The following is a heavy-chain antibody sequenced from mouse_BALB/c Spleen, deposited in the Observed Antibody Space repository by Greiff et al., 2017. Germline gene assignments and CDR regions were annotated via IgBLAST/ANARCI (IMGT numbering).Heavy chain of an antibody. Sequence: VKLMESGPELVKPGASVRISCKASGYTFTSSYIHWVKQRPGQGLEWIGWIYPGNVNTKYNEKFKGKATLTAYKSSSTAYMQLSSLTSEDSAVYFCARGLPYAMDYWGQGTSVTVSS. CDR3: ARGLPYAMDY. V-gene: IGHV1S56*01. J-gene: IGHJ4*01. D-gene: IGHD6-1*01. CDR2: IYPGNVNT. CDR1: GYTFTSSY.